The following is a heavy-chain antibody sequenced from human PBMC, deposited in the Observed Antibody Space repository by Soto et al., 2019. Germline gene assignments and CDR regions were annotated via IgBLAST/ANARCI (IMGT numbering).Heavy chain of an antibody. V-gene: IGHV3-21*01. CDR2: ISSNSAYI. Sequence: PGGSLRFSXPAPGFTFPSFTMNWVRQPPGKGLEWVSTISSNSAYIYYTDALRGRFTISRDNAKNSLHLQMNSLRAEDTAVYYCTRDASRDSSARGWFDPWGPGTLVTVSS. D-gene: IGHD6-13*01. CDR3: TRDASRDSSARGWFDP. CDR1: GFTFPSFT. J-gene: IGHJ5*02.